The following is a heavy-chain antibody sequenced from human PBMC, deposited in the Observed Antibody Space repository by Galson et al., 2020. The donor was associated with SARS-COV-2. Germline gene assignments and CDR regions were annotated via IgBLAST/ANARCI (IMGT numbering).Heavy chain of an antibody. CDR1: GFTFSDYY. CDR3: VRAGGPPYYYYYMDV. J-gene: IGHJ6*03. CDR2: ISSSGSTI. V-gene: IGHV3-11*01. Sequence: GESLKISCAASGFTFSDYYMSWIRQAPGKGLEWVSYISSSGSTIYYADSVKGRFTISRDNAKNSLYLQMNSLRAEDTAVYYCVRAGGPPYYYYYMDVWGKGTTVTVSS. D-gene: IGHD3-10*01.